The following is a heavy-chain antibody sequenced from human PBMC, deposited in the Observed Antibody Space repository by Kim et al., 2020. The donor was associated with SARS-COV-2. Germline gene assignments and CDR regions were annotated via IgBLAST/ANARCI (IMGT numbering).Heavy chain of an antibody. CDR2: INHSGST. CDR3: ARGKVRGVIWVVH. V-gene: IGHV4-34*01. CDR1: GGSFSGYY. J-gene: IGHJ1*01. Sequence: SETLSLTCAVYGGSFSGYYWSWIRQPPGKGLEWIGEINHSGSTNYNPSLKSRVTISVDTSKNQFSLKLSSVTATDTAVYYCARGKVRGVIWVVHWGQGTL. D-gene: IGHD3-10*01.